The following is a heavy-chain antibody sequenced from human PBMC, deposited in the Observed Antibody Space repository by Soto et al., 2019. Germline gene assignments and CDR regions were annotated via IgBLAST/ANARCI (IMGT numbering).Heavy chain of an antibody. D-gene: IGHD2-15*01. J-gene: IGHJ6*02. CDR3: ARVSYCSGGSCYQYYYYGMDV. Sequence: EVQLVETGGGLIQPGGSLRLSCAASGFTVSSNYMSWVRQAPGKGLEWVAGIYSGGSTYYADSVKGRFTISRDNSKNTLYLQINSLRAEDPAVYYCARVSYCSGGSCYQYYYYGMDVWCQVTTVTVSS. V-gene: IGHV3-53*02. CDR2: IYSGGST. CDR1: GFTVSSNY.